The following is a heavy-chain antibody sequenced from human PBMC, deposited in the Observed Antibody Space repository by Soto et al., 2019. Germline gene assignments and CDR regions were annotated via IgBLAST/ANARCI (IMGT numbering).Heavy chain of an antibody. CDR3: ARGHRSSCGYHYCMDV. Sequence: SVKVSCKASRCTFSRYAISGVRQAPGQGRAWMGWIIPIFGTANYAQKFQGRVTITTDKSTSTAYMELSSLRSEDTAVYYCARGHRSSCGYHYCMDVWGQGTTVTVSS. J-gene: IGHJ6*02. CDR2: IIPIFGTA. CDR1: RCTFSRYA. D-gene: IGHD6-19*01. V-gene: IGHV1-69*05.